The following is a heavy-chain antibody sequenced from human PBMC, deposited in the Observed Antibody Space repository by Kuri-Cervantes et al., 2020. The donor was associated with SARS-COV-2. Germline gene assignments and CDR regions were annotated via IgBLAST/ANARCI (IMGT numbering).Heavy chain of an antibody. V-gene: IGHV1-18*01. CDR1: GYTFASYA. J-gene: IGHJ4*02. CDR2: ISAYNGNT. Sequence: ASVKVSCKASGYTFASYAMHWVRQAPGQRLERMGWISAYNGNTNYAQKLQGRVTMTTDTSTSTAYMELRSLRSDDTAVYYCARVGLMITFGGVIVIPPDYWGQGTLVTVSS. D-gene: IGHD3-16*02. CDR3: ARVGLMITFGGVIVIPPDY.